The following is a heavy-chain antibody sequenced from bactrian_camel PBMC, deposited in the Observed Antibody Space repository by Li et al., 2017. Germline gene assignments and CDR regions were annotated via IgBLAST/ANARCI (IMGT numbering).Heavy chain of an antibody. Sequence: VQLVESGGGLVQPGGSLRLSRAASGFTFSSYGMSWVRQAPGKGLEWVSAINSGGGSTYYADSVKDRFTISRDNAKNTLYLQMNNLKPEDTAMYHCAADSKGAWLLSLAPANFQYWGQGTQVTVS. CDR2: INSGGGST. CDR3: AADSKGAWLLSLAPANFQY. CDR1: GFTFSSYG. V-gene: IGHV3S40*01. J-gene: IGHJ4*01. D-gene: IGHD2*01.